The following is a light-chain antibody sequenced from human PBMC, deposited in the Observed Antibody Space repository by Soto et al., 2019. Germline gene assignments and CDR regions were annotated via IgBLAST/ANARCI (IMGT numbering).Light chain of an antibody. CDR3: QQYGSSPYT. Sequence: EIVLTQSPATLSLSPGERATLSCRASQSVGSYLAWYQQKPGQAPRLLIYDASNRATGIPDRFSGSGSGTDFTLTISRLEPEDFAVFYCQQYGSSPYTFGQGTKLEI. CDR1: QSVGSY. CDR2: DAS. J-gene: IGKJ2*01. V-gene: IGKV3-20*01.